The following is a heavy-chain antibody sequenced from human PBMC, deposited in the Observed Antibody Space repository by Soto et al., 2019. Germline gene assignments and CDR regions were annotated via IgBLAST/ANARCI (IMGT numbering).Heavy chain of an antibody. CDR1: GYTFTSYD. Sequence: QVQLVQSGAEVKKPGASVKVSCKASGYTFTSYDINWVRQATGQGLEWMGWMNPNSGNTGYAQKFQGGVTMTRNTSIRTAYMGLSSLRSEDTAVYYCARVGYYYDSSGYYLSFDYWGQGTLVTVSS. CDR3: ARVGYYYDSSGYYLSFDY. J-gene: IGHJ4*02. D-gene: IGHD3-22*01. V-gene: IGHV1-8*01. CDR2: MNPNSGNT.